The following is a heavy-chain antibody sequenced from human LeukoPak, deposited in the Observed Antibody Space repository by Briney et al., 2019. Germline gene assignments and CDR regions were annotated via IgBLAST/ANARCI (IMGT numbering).Heavy chain of an antibody. V-gene: IGHV3-23*01. D-gene: IGHD3-22*01. CDR1: GFTFSSYG. Sequence: GGSLRLSCAASGFTFSSYGMSWVRQAPGKGLEWVSAISGSGGSTYYADSVKGRFTISRDNSKNTLYLQMNSLRGEDTAVYHCAKDRSSYYDTGGHAFGGQGTLVTVSS. J-gene: IGHJ4*02. CDR2: ISGSGGST. CDR3: AKDRSSYYDTGGHAF.